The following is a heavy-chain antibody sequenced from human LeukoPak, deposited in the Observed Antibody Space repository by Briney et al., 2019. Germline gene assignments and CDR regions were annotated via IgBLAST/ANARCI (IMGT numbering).Heavy chain of an antibody. V-gene: IGHV4-59*01. Sequence: SETLSLTCTVSGGSISRYYWSWIRQPPGKGLEWIGYKDYSGSTNYNRSLKSRVTISVDTSKNQFSLKLSSVTAADTAVYFCARDWGVGGRPGYMDVWGKGTTVTVSS. CDR2: KDYSGST. CDR3: ARDWGVGGRPGYMDV. D-gene: IGHD6-6*01. CDR1: GGSISRYY. J-gene: IGHJ6*03.